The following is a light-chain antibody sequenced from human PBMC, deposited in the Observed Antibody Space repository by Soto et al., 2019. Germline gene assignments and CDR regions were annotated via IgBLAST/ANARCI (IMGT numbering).Light chain of an antibody. J-gene: IGKJ5*01. Sequence: IVLPQSPGTLSLSPGHRPPLSCMATPRVSSSDLAWYQQKPGQAPRLLIYRASSRANGVPARFSASGSGTEFTLTISGLQSEDFAVYYCQQHCNWPSTFGQGTRLDIK. CDR3: QQHCNWPST. V-gene: IGKV3D-20*02. CDR1: PRVSSSD. CDR2: RAS.